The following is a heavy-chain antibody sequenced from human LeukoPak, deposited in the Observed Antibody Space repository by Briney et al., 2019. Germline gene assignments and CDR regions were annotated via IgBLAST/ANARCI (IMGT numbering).Heavy chain of an antibody. CDR1: GGSISSGSYY. J-gene: IGHJ4*02. D-gene: IGHD3-10*01. CDR3: AISSHYGSGSYSFDY. CDR2: IYTSGST. Sequence: SEALSLTCTVSGGSISSGSYYWSWIRQPAGKGLEWIGRIYTSGSTNYNPSLKSRVTISVDTSKNQFSLKLSSVTAADTAVYYCAISSHYGSGSYSFDYWGQGTLVTVSS. V-gene: IGHV4-61*02.